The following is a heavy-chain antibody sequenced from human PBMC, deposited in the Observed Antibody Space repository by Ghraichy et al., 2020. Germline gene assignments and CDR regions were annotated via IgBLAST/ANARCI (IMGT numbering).Heavy chain of an antibody. J-gene: IGHJ6*02. CDR1: GGSISSGGYY. D-gene: IGHD2-15*01. Sequence: SETLSLTCTVSGGSISSGGYYWSWIRQHPGKGLEWIGYIYYSGSTYYNPSLKSRVTISVDTSKNQFSLKLSSVTAADTAVYYCARDLAATTTYLRYYYYGMDVWGQGTTVTVSS. V-gene: IGHV4-31*03. CDR3: ARDLAATTTYLRYYYYGMDV. CDR2: IYYSGST.